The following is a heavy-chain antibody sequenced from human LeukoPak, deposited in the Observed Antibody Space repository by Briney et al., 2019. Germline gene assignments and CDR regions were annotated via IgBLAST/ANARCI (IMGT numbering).Heavy chain of an antibody. Sequence: SETPSLTCAVYGGSFSGYYWSWIRQPPGKGLEWIGEINHSGSTNYNPSLKSRVTISVDTSKNQFSLKLSSVTAADTAVYYCARAPRVGLRFIDYWGQGTLVTVSS. CDR1: GGSFSGYY. V-gene: IGHV4-34*01. CDR3: ARAPRVGLRFIDY. J-gene: IGHJ4*02. D-gene: IGHD3-3*01. CDR2: INHSGST.